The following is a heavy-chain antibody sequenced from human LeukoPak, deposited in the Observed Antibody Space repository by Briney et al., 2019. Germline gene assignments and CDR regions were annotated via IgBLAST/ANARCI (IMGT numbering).Heavy chain of an antibody. V-gene: IGHV3-48*04. CDR2: ISSSSATI. J-gene: IGHJ4*02. CDR3: ARGRDLFDS. Sequence: GGTLIHPCVPSGFTLNTVRMTGFPEAPGKGLEWISYISSSSATIYYADSVKGRFTISRDNAKNSLYLQMNSLRAENTAVYYCARGRDLFDSWGQGTLVIVSS. CDR1: GFTLNTVR.